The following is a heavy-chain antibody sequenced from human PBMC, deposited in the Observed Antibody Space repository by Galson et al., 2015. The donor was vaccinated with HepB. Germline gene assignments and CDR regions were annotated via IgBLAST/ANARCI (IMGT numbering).Heavy chain of an antibody. J-gene: IGHJ4*02. Sequence: PALVKPTQTLTLTCTFSGFSLSTSGMCVSWIRQPPGRALEWLALIDWDDDKYYSTSLKTRLTISKDTSKNQVVLTMTNMDPVDTATYYCARATKQLDGEPYYFDYWGQGTLVTVSS. V-gene: IGHV2-70*01. CDR1: GFSLSTSGMC. CDR2: IDWDDDK. D-gene: IGHD6-6*01. CDR3: ARATKQLDGEPYYFDY.